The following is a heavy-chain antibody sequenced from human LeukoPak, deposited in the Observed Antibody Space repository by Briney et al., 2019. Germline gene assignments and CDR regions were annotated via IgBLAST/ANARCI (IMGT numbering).Heavy chain of an antibody. CDR3: ARDRYDILTGYNPLGAIDI. CDR1: GITFSSYW. Sequence: GGSLRLSCAVSGITFSSYWMHWVRQDPGRGLLWVSRINTQGTYTNYADSVKGRFTISRDNAKNTLYLQMNSLRAEDTAVYYCARDRYDILTGYNPLGAIDIWGQGTMVTVSS. CDR2: INTQGTYT. D-gene: IGHD3-9*01. J-gene: IGHJ3*02. V-gene: IGHV3-74*01.